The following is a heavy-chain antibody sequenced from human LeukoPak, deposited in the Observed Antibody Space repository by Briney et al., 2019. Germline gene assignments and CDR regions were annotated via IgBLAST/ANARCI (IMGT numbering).Heavy chain of an antibody. CDR1: GFTFSSYW. V-gene: IGHV3-74*01. J-gene: IGHJ5*02. Sequence: PGGSLRLSCAASGFTFSSYWMQWVRQAPGKGLVWVSRINSDGSSTSYADSVKGRFTISRDNAKNTLYLQMNSLRAEDTAVFYCARGWGYSSSSGSPSMFDPWGQGTLVTVSS. CDR2: INSDGSST. D-gene: IGHD6-6*01. CDR3: ARGWGYSSSSGSPSMFDP.